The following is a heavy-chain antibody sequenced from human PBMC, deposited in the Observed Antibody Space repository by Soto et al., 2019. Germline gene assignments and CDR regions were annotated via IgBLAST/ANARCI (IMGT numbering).Heavy chain of an antibody. CDR3: ARDFYDSSGH. V-gene: IGHV1-18*04. J-gene: IGHJ4*02. Sequence: ASVKFSCKASGYTFTSYGISWARQAPGQGLECMGWISAYNGNTNYAQKLQGRVTMTTXTXXSXXXMXLXSLRXDXTAVYYCARDFYDSSGHWGQGTLVSVSS. CDR1: GYTFTSYG. D-gene: IGHD3-22*01. CDR2: ISAYNGNT.